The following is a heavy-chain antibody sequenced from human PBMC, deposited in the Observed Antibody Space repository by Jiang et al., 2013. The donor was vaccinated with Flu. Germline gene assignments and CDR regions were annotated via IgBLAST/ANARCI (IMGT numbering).Heavy chain of an antibody. D-gene: IGHD4-11*01. Sequence: VQLLESGGGLVKPGGSLRLSCAASGFTFSSYSMNWVRQAPGKGLEWVSSISSSSSYIYYADSVKGRFTISRDNAKNSLYLQMNSLRAEDTAVYYCARSLHDYSNPEALQHYYYGMDVWGQGTTVTVSS. CDR1: GFTFSSYS. CDR3: ARSLHDYSNPEALQHYYYGMDV. V-gene: IGHV3-21*01. J-gene: IGHJ6*02. CDR2: ISSSSSYI.